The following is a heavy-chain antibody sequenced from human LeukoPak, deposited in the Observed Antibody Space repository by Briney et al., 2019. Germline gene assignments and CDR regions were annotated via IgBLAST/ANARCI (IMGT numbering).Heavy chain of an antibody. CDR1: GGTFSSYA. CDR3: ARSLSGSYYIFGFFDY. CDR2: IIPIFGTA. D-gene: IGHD1-26*01. Sequence: AWVNVSCKASGGTFSSYAISWVRQAPGQGLEWMGGIIPIFGTANYAQKFQGRVTITADESTSTAYMELSSLRSEDTAVYYCARSLSGSYYIFGFFDYWGQGTLVTVSS. V-gene: IGHV1-69*01. J-gene: IGHJ4*02.